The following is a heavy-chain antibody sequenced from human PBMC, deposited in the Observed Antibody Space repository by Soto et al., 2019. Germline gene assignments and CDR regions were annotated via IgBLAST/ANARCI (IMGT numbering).Heavy chain of an antibody. CDR3: VHTSGWTHTT. CDR2: LYWNDAN. V-gene: IGHV2-5*01. CDR1: GFSLTTYEMG. D-gene: IGHD1-1*01. Sequence: QITLKESGPTLVKPTQTLTLNCTVSGFSLTTYEMGVAWIRQPPGKALEWLAFLYWNDANRYSPSLKTRLTLTKATSKNQVILTMTDMEPVDTATYYCVHTSGWTHTTWGQGTLVTVSS. J-gene: IGHJ5*02.